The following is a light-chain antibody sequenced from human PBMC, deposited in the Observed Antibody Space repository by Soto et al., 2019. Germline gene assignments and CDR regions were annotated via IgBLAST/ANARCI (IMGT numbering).Light chain of an antibody. CDR1: SRDVGGYNY. CDR2: DVS. CDR3: SSYTSSSTLEVV. V-gene: IGLV2-14*01. J-gene: IGLJ2*01. Sequence: QSALTQPASVSGSPGQSITISCTGTSRDVGGYNYVSWYQQHPGKAPKLMIYDVSNRPSGFSNRFSGSKSGNTASLTISGLQAEDEADYYCSSYTSSSTLEVVFGGGTKLTVL.